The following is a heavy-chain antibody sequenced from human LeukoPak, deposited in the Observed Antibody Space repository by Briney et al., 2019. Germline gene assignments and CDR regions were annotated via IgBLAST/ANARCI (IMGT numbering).Heavy chain of an antibody. D-gene: IGHD5-18*01. V-gene: IGHV3-66*01. J-gene: IGHJ4*02. CDR2: IYGPGSI. CDR3: ARDRGDSNGYVNY. Sequence: GGSLRLSCAASGFTVSSSFTSWVRQAPGMGLEWVSGIYGPGSIYYADSVKGRFTISRDNSKSTLYLQMNSLRAEDSAVYYCARDRGDSNGYVNYWGQGTLVTVSS. CDR1: GFTVSSSF.